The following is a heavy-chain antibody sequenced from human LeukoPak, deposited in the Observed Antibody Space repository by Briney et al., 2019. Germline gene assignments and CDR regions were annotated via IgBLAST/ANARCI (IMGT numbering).Heavy chain of an antibody. V-gene: IGHV3-48*03. CDR1: GFTFSSYE. J-gene: IGHJ6*03. CDR2: ISSSGSTI. Sequence: PGGSLRLSCAASGFTFSSYEMNWVRQAPGKGLEWVSYISSSGSTIYYADSVKGRFTISRDNAKNSLYLQMNSLRAEDTAVYYCAGSDSSSGVYYYYMDVWGKGTTVTISS. D-gene: IGHD6-13*01. CDR3: AGSDSSSGVYYYYMDV.